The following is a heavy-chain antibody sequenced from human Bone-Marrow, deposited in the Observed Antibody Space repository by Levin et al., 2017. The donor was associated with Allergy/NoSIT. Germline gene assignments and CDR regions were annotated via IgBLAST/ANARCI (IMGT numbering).Heavy chain of an antibody. CDR3: AKGVGRNCSSTSCYRGYSSSSGLDY. V-gene: IGHV3-9*01. D-gene: IGHD2-2*02. Sequence: SCAASGFTFDDYAMHWVRQAPGKGLEWVSGISWNSGSIGYADSVKGRFTISRDNAKNSLYLQMNSLRAEDTALYYCAKGVGRNCSSTSCYRGYSSSSGLDYWGQGTLVTVSS. J-gene: IGHJ4*02. CDR1: GFTFDDYA. CDR2: ISWNSGSI.